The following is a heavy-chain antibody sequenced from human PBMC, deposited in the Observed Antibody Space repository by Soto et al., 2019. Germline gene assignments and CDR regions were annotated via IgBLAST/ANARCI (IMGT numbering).Heavy chain of an antibody. J-gene: IGHJ4*02. V-gene: IGHV3-30*03. Sequence: GGSLRLSCAASGFTSGFTFSNYAMHWVRQAPGKGLEWVALILYDGSNKYYGDSVKGRFTISRDNSKNTLYLQMNSLKAEDTAVYYCARWVEVSLDYFDSWGQGTPVTVSS. CDR2: ILYDGSNK. CDR3: ARWVEVSLDYFDS. D-gene: IGHD2-15*01. CDR1: GFTSGFTFSNYA.